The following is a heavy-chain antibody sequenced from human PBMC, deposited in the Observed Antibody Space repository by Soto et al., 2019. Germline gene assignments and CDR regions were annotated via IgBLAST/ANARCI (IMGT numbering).Heavy chain of an antibody. CDR1: GGSISSGGYY. Sequence: QVQLQESGPGLVKLSQTLSLTCTVSGGSISSGGYYWSLIRKHTGKGLEWIWYIYHIWNTYYSPSIKSRVTISVDTSKNQFSLKLSSVTAADTAGYYCARAVAGTGVNYWGQGTLVTVSA. CDR2: IYHIWNT. V-gene: IGHV4-31*03. CDR3: ARAVAGTGVNY. J-gene: IGHJ4*02. D-gene: IGHD6-19*01.